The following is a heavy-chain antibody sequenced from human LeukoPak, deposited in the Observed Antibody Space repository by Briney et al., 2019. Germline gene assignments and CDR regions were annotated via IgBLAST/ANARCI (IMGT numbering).Heavy chain of an antibody. V-gene: IGHV3-23*01. Sequence: GGSLRLSCAASGFTFSSYAMSWVRQAPGKGLEWVLAISGSGGSTYYADSVKGRFTISRDNSKNTLYLQMNSLRAEDTAVYYCAKALGPGYSSSWYSDYWGQGTLVTVSS. CDR3: AKALGPGYSSSWYSDY. CDR1: GFTFSSYA. J-gene: IGHJ4*02. CDR2: ISGSGGST. D-gene: IGHD6-13*01.